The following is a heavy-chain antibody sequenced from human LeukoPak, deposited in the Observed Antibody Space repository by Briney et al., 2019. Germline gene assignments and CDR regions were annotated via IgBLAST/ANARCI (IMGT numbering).Heavy chain of an antibody. CDR2: ISGSGGST. D-gene: IGHD2-2*02. J-gene: IGHJ4*02. Sequence: GGSLRLSCAASGFTFSSSAMSWVRQAPGKGLKWVSAISGSGGSTYYADSVKGRFTISRDNSKNTLYLQMNSLRAEDTAVYYCAKGACSSTSCYTGYWGQGTLVTVSS. V-gene: IGHV3-23*01. CDR3: AKGACSSTSCYTGY. CDR1: GFTFSSSA.